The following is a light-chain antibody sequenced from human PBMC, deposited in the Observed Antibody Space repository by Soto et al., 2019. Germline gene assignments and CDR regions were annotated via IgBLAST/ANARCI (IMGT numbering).Light chain of an antibody. CDR1: QSVSSY. CDR2: VAY. Sequence: SPATLSLSPGERATLSCRASQSVSSYLAWYQQKPGQAPRLLIYVAYNRATGISARFSGSGSGTDFTLTIRSREVEDFAVYYWQQRSNWRFTFGQGTRLEIK. J-gene: IGKJ5*01. CDR3: QQRSNWRFT. V-gene: IGKV3-11*01.